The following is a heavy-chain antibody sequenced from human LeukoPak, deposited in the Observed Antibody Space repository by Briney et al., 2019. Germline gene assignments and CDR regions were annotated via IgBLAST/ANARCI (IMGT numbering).Heavy chain of an antibody. CDR1: GFTFSTYG. Sequence: PGRSLRLSCEASGFTFSTYGMHWVRQAPGKGLEWVAVISYDGSNKYYADSVKGRFTISRDNSKNTLYLQMNSLRAEDTAVYYCAKEDYYDYVWGSSRLDPYYFDYWGQGTLVTVSS. V-gene: IGHV3-30*18. CDR2: ISYDGSNK. D-gene: IGHD3-16*02. J-gene: IGHJ4*02. CDR3: AKEDYYDYVWGSSRLDPYYFDY.